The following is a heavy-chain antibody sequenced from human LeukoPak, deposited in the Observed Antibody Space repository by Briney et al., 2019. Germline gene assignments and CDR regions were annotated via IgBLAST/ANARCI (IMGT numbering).Heavy chain of an antibody. J-gene: IGHJ5*02. D-gene: IGHD5-18*01. CDR3: AREGYSYGLNWFDP. CDR2: IYHSGST. V-gene: IGHV4-30-2*01. CDR1: GGSISSGGYY. Sequence: SQTLSLTCTVSGGSISSGGYYWSWIRQPPGKGLEWIGYIYHSGSTYYNPSLKSRVTISVDRSKNQFSLKLSSVTAADTAVYYCAREGYSYGLNWFDPWGQGTLVTVSS.